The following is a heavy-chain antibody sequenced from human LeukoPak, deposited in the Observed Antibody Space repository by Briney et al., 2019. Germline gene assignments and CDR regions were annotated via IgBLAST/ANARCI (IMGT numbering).Heavy chain of an antibody. V-gene: IGHV1-24*01. CDR3: ATGAYTSGSFYFGDIFN. CDR1: GYILTELS. CDR2: FDPQYGEG. D-gene: IGHD3-10*01. Sequence: GASVKVSCKVSGYILTELSIHWVRQAPGKGLEGMGGFDPQYGEGVYAQKFLGRVTMTEDTSTDTAYMELRSLSSDDTAVYYCATGAYTSGSFYFGDIFNWGQGTLVTVSS. J-gene: IGHJ4*02.